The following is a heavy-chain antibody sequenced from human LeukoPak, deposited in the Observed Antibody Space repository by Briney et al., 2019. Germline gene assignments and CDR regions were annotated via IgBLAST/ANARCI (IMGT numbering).Heavy chain of an antibody. CDR1: GGTFSSYA. Sequence: RASVKVSCKASGGTFSSYAISWVRQAPGQGLEWVGGIIPIFGTANYAQKFQGRVTITADESTSTAYMELSSLRSEDTAVYYCARDPNYDFWSGYPIRGNWFDPWGQGTLVTVSS. CDR2: IIPIFGTA. V-gene: IGHV1-69*13. J-gene: IGHJ5*02. D-gene: IGHD3-3*01. CDR3: ARDPNYDFWSGYPIRGNWFDP.